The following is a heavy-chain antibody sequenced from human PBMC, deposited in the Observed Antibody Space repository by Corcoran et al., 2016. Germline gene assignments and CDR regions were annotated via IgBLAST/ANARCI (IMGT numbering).Heavy chain of an antibody. J-gene: IGHJ6*02. V-gene: IGHV6-1*01. Sequence: QVQLQQSGPGLVKPSQTLSLTCAISGVSVSSSSAAWNWTRQSPSRGLEWLGRTHYSSKWYNDYAVSVESRITINPDTSKNQFSLQMNAVTPEDTAVYYGAGGRVNYDAMDVWGQGTTVTGSS. D-gene: IGHD3-16*01. CDR2: THYSSKWYN. CDR1: GVSVSSSSAA. CDR3: AGGRVNYDAMDV.